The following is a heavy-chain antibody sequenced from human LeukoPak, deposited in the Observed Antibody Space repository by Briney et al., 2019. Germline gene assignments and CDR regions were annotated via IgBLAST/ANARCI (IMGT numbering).Heavy chain of an antibody. J-gene: IGHJ4*02. CDR1: GFPFSTYS. CDR3: AKTMIWSGYYNFDY. CDR2: ISSSSSNI. Sequence: GGSLRLSCAASGFPFSTYSMNWVRQPPGKGLEWVSSISSSSSNIYYADSVKGRFTISRDNAKNSLYLQMNSLRAEDTAVYYCAKTMIWSGYYNFDYWGRGTLVTVSS. D-gene: IGHD3-3*01. V-gene: IGHV3-21*01.